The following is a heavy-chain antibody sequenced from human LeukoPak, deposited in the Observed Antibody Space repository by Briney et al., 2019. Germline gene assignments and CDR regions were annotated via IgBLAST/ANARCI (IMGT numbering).Heavy chain of an antibody. CDR1: GFNFNNFG. V-gene: IGHV3-30*02. Sequence: SGGSLTLSCAASGFNFNNFGMHWVRQAPGKGLEWVAIITFDGGNKYYIDSVQGRFTNSRDNYQNTVYLQMDSLRPEDTAVDYCGKDKSYGSGIDHWGQGALVTVSS. CDR3: GKDKSYGSGIDH. D-gene: IGHD5-24*01. CDR2: ITFDGGNK. J-gene: IGHJ4*02.